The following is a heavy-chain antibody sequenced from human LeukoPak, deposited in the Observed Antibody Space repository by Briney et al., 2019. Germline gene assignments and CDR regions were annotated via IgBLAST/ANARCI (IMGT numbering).Heavy chain of an antibody. CDR2: FGTRSTSI. D-gene: IGHD3-22*01. CDR3: AREVSEGFDF. V-gene: IGHV3-21*01. Sequence: GGSLRLSCTASGFTFSGYSMNWIRQAPGKGLEWVSSFGTRSTSIYHAGSVKGRFAISRDNAKNSLYLQMNILRAEDTALYYCAREVSEGFDFWGQGTLVTVSS. J-gene: IGHJ4*02. CDR1: GFTFSGYS.